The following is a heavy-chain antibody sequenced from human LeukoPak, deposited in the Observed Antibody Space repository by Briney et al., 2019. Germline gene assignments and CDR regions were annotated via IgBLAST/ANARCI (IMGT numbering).Heavy chain of an antibody. Sequence: GESLKISCKASGYTFTSYDINWVRQATGQGLEWMGWMNPNSGNTGYAQKFQGRVTMTRNTSISTAYMELSSLRSEDTAVYYCARGFTDTYCDSSGYYYPKNWFDPWGQGTLVTVSS. V-gene: IGHV1-8*01. J-gene: IGHJ5*02. CDR2: MNPNSGNT. CDR3: ARGFTDTYCDSSGYYYPKNWFDP. CDR1: GYTFTSYD. D-gene: IGHD3-22*01.